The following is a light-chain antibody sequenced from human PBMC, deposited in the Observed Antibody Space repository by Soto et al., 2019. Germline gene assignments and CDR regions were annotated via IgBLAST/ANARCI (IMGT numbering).Light chain of an antibody. Sequence: QSVLTQPPSVSGAPGQRGTISCTGSSSNIGAGYDVHWYQQLPGTAPKLLIYGNSNRPSGVPDRFSGSKSGTSASLAITGVQAEDEADYYFQSYGSSLNYVFGTGTKLTVL. CDR2: GNS. CDR3: QSYGSSLNYV. CDR1: SSNIGAGYD. V-gene: IGLV1-40*01. J-gene: IGLJ1*01.